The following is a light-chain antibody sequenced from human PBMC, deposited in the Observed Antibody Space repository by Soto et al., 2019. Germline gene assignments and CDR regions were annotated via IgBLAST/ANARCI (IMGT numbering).Light chain of an antibody. J-gene: IGLJ1*01. Sequence: LTQPPSPSGSPVQSVTIACTGTNRDVGGYNYVSWYQQYPGKAPKLIIYEVNERPSGVADRFSGSKSGNTASLTVSWLQTADEADYFCSSYAGSNWYVFGTGTKVTVL. CDR1: NRDVGGYNY. V-gene: IGLV2-8*01. CDR2: EVN. CDR3: SSYAGSNWYV.